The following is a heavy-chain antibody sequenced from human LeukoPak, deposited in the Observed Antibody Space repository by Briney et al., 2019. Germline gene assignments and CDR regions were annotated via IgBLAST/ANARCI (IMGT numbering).Heavy chain of an antibody. CDR2: INPDGSEK. J-gene: IGHJ4*02. Sequence: PGGSLRLSCAASEFTFSTYAMNWVRQAPGKGLEWVASINPDGSEKYSVDSVKGRFTISRDNAKNSLYLQMNSLRAEDTAVYYCARDRGYSSFDYWGQGTLVTVSS. V-gene: IGHV3-7*01. CDR1: EFTFSTYA. D-gene: IGHD6-19*01. CDR3: ARDRGYSSFDY.